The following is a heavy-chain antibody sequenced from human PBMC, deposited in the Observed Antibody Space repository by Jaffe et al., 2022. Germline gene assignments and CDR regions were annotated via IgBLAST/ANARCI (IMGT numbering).Heavy chain of an antibody. CDR3: AKTVERIMITFGGVIVRDY. CDR2: ISGSGGST. D-gene: IGHD3-16*02. J-gene: IGHJ4*02. V-gene: IGHV3-23*01. CDR1: GFTFSSYA. Sequence: EVQLLESGGGLVQPGGSLRLSCAASGFTFSSYAMSWVRQAPGKGLEWVSAISGSGGSTYYADSVKGRFTISRDNSKNTLYLQMNSLRAEDTAVYYCAKTVERIMITFGGVIVRDYWGQGTLVTVSS.